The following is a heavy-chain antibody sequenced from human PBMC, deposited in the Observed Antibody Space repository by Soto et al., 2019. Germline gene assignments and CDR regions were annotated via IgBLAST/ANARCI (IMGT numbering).Heavy chain of an antibody. D-gene: IGHD5-18*01. CDR3: ARDGGYSYGYSGYYYGMDV. V-gene: IGHV3-53*02. CDR2: IYSGGST. J-gene: IGHJ6*02. Sequence: EVQLVETGGGLIQPGGSLRLSCAASGFTVSSHYMSWVRQAPGKGLEWVSVIYSGGSTYYADSVKGRFTISRDNSKNTLYLQMNSLRAEDTAVYYCARDGGYSYGYSGYYYGMDVWGQGTTVTVSS. CDR1: GFTVSSHY.